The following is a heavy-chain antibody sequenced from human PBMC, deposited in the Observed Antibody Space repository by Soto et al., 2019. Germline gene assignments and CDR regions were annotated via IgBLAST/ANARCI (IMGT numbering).Heavy chain of an antibody. CDR2: IYSGGST. Sequence: RWSLRLSCSASVFTVSSNYMSWFRQAPGKGLEWVSVIYSGGSTYYADSVKGRFTISRDNSKNTLYLQMNSLRAEDTAVYYCARENYDSSGYPFDYWGQGTLVTVSS. D-gene: IGHD3-22*01. J-gene: IGHJ4*02. CDR1: VFTVSSNY. CDR3: ARENYDSSGYPFDY. V-gene: IGHV3-53*01.